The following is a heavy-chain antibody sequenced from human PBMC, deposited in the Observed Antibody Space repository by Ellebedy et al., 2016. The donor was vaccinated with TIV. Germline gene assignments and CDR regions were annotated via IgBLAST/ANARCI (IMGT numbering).Heavy chain of an antibody. V-gene: IGHV3-33*08. Sequence: GESLKISCAASGFTFSSYGMHWVRQAPGKGLEWVAVIWYDGSNTYYADSVKGRFTISRDNSKNTLYLQMNSLRAEDTAVYYCARGYSSSWYRLGRDEYYFDYWGQGTLVTVSS. CDR1: GFTFSSYG. CDR3: ARGYSSSWYRLGRDEYYFDY. CDR2: IWYDGSNT. D-gene: IGHD6-13*01. J-gene: IGHJ4*02.